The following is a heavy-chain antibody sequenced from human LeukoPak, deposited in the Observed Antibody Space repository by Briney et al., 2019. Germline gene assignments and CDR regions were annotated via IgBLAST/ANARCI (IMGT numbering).Heavy chain of an antibody. J-gene: IGHJ3*02. CDR2: IRGGCGSA. V-gene: IGHV3-23*01. D-gene: IGHD4-17*01. Sequence: GGSLRLSCTASGFTFSVYAMMWVRQAPGKGPEWVSAIRGGCGSAFYADSVKGRFTISRDNSTYTLFLQMNSLRAEDTAVYYCARDPNGDYIGAFDMWGPGTMVTVSS. CDR1: GFTFSVYA. CDR3: ARDPNGDYIGAFDM.